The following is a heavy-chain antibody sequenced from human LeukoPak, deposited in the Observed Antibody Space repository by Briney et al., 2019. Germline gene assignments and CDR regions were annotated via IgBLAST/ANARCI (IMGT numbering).Heavy chain of an antibody. D-gene: IGHD4-23*01. CDR3: PKPLLTPGN. CDR1: GFTFSSHW. V-gene: IGHV3-74*01. J-gene: IGHJ4*02. CDR2: INGDGTTT. Sequence: PGGSLRLSCAASGFTFSSHWIHWVRQAPGKGLVWVSRINGDGTTTSYADSVKGRFTISRDNSRNALYLQLSRLRVDDTAFYYCPKPLLTPGNWGPGTLVTVSS.